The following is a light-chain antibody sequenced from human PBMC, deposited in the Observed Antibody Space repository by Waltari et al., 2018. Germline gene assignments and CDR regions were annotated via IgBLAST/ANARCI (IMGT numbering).Light chain of an antibody. Sequence: DIQMTQSPSTLSASVGDRVTITCRASQSISSRLAWHQQKPGKAPRLLIYKASNLETGVPSRFSGSGSGTEFTLTINSLQADDFATYYCQHYSGYPLTFGGGTKVEIK. J-gene: IGKJ4*01. CDR2: KAS. V-gene: IGKV1-5*03. CDR3: QHYSGYPLT. CDR1: QSISSR.